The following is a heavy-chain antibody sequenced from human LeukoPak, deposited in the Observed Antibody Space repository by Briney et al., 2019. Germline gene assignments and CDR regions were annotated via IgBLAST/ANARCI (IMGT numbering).Heavy chain of an antibody. V-gene: IGHV3-74*01. CDR2: IKNDGTRT. CDR1: GISFSSYR. CDR3: TRDQVGTMPLDY. D-gene: IGHD1-26*01. Sequence: GGSLRRSCVGSGISFSSYRRHWVRQVPGKGLVWISWIKNDGTRTGYVDSVKGRFTDSRDNAKSTLYLQMNSLRAEDTAVYYCTRDQVGTMPLDYWGQGTLVTVSS. J-gene: IGHJ4*02.